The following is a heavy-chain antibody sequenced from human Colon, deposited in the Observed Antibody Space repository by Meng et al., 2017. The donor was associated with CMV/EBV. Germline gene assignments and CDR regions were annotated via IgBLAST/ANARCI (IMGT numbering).Heavy chain of an antibody. D-gene: IGHD3-9*01. CDR3: AKEFPSLKLVPYHYYAMDV. Sequence: GGSLRLSCAASGFTVSSNYMSWVRQAPGKGLEWVAFIAYDGSKTLHADSVKGRFTISRDKSNNTLYLQMNSLRPDDTAVYYCAKEFPSLKLVPYHYYAMDVWGQGTTVTVSS. V-gene: IGHV3-30*02. CDR2: IAYDGSKT. J-gene: IGHJ6*02. CDR1: GFTVSSNY.